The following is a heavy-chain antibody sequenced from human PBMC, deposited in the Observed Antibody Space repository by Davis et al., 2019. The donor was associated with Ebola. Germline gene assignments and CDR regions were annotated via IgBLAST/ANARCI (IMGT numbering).Heavy chain of an antibody. CDR3: ARGGQILGGEWFDP. J-gene: IGHJ5*02. CDR1: GGSITSSDW. V-gene: IGHV4-4*02. Sequence: MPSETLSLTCAVSGGSITSSDWWSWVRQPPEKGLEWIGEVYYSGSTNYNPSLKSRVTISVDTSKNQFSLKLSSVTAADTAVYYCARGGQILGGEWFDPWGQGTLVTVSS. CDR2: VYYSGST. D-gene: IGHD3-3*01.